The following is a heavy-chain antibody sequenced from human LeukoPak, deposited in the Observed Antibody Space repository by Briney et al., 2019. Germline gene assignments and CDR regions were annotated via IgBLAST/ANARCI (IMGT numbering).Heavy chain of an antibody. J-gene: IGHJ4*02. V-gene: IGHV4-30-2*01. CDR2: IYHSGST. CDR1: GGSISSSGNS. Sequence: LPRTSAVSGGSISSSGNSWSWILEPPVKRLEWIGYIYHSGSTYYNPSLKSRVTISVDRSKNQFSLKLGSVTAADTAVYFCAREDMITFGGVIVNWGQGTLVTVSS. D-gene: IGHD3-16*02. CDR3: AREDMITFGGVIVN.